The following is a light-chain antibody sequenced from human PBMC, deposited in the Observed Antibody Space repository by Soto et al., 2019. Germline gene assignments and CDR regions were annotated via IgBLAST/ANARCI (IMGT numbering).Light chain of an antibody. V-gene: IGLV2-14*04. J-gene: IGLJ1*01. CDR1: SSDVGGYNY. Sequence: TSSDVGGYNYVSWYQQHPGKAPKLMIYDVSNRPSGVSNRFSGSKSGNTASLTISGLQAEDEADYYCSSYTRSSTYVFGTGTKFTVL. CDR3: SSYTRSSTYV. CDR2: DVS.